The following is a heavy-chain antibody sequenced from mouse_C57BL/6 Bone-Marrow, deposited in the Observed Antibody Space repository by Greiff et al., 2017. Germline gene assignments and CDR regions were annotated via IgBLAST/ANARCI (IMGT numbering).Heavy chain of an antibody. CDR2: IDPENGDT. Sequence: EVQGVESGAELVRPGASVKLSCTASGFNIKDDYMHWVKQRPEQGLEWIGWIDPENGDTEYASKFQGKATITADTSSNTAYLQLSSLTSEDTAVYYCTIRRASFDYWGQGTTLTVSS. V-gene: IGHV14-4*01. J-gene: IGHJ2*01. CDR3: TIRRASFDY. D-gene: IGHD3-3*01. CDR1: GFNIKDDY.